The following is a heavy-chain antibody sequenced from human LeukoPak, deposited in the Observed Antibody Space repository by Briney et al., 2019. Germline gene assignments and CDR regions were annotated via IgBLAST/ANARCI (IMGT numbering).Heavy chain of an antibody. CDR2: INPRGGST. V-gene: IGHV1-46*01. D-gene: IGHD3-22*01. CDR3: ARAYYHDSSGYHFPVDY. Sequence: GASVKVSCKASGYTFTGYYMHWVRQAPGQGLEWMGIINPRGGSTNYEQKFQGRVTMTRDMSTSTVYMELSSLRSEDTAVYYCARAYYHDSSGYHFPVDYWGQGTLVTVSS. CDR1: GYTFTGYY. J-gene: IGHJ4*02.